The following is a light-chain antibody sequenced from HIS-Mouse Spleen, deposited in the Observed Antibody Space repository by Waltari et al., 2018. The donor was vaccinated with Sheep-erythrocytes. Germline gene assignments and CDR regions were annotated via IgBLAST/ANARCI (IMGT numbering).Light chain of an antibody. CDR3: CSYAGSSTWV. V-gene: IGLV2-23*01. Sequence: QSALTQPASVSGSPGQSITISCTGTSSDVGSYNLVSWYQQHPGKAPKLMIYEGSKRPSCVYNRFSGSKSGNTASLTISGLQAEDEADYYCCSYAGSSTWVFGGGTKLTVL. J-gene: IGLJ3*02. CDR1: SSDVGSYNL. CDR2: EGS.